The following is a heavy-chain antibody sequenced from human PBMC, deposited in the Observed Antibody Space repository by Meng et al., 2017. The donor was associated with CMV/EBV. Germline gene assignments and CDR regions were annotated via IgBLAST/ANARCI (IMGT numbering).Heavy chain of an antibody. D-gene: IGHD3-16*01. CDR2: ISYDGSRT. CDR3: AKDRVGGGATTFDS. Sequence: SGFTFDNYDMHWVRHGPGRGLEWVSLISYDGSRTYYIDSVKGRFTISRDNSKNTLYLQMNSLIPEDTAFFYCAKDRVGGGATTFDSWGQGTLVTVSS. CDR1: GFTFDNYD. J-gene: IGHJ4*02. V-gene: IGHV3-30*18.